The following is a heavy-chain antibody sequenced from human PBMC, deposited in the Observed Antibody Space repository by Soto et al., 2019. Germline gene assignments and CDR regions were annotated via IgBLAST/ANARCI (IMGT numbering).Heavy chain of an antibody. D-gene: IGHD6-6*01. J-gene: IGHJ6*02. CDR1: GFNFSTYI. CDR2: ISYDGSNK. Sequence: VGSLRFSCAASGFNFSTYIMHWVRQAPGRGLEWVAVISYDGSNKYYADSVKARFTISRDNSKNTLYLQLNSLRTEDTAVYSCAREVSSLDFYGVDVWGQGTSVTVSS. CDR3: AREVSSLDFYGVDV. V-gene: IGHV3-30-3*01.